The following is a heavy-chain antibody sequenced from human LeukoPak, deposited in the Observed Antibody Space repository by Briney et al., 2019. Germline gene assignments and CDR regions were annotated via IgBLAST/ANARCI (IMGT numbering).Heavy chain of an antibody. CDR2: INHSGST. Sequence: PSETLSLTCAVYGGSFSGYYWSWIRQPPGKGLEWIGEINHSGSTNYNSSLKSRVTISVDTSKNQFSLKLSSVTAADTAAYYCARGFGGYSGYDLITKKFDYWGQGTLVTVSS. V-gene: IGHV4-34*01. CDR1: GGSFSGYY. CDR3: ARGFGGYSGYDLITKKFDY. D-gene: IGHD5-12*01. J-gene: IGHJ4*02.